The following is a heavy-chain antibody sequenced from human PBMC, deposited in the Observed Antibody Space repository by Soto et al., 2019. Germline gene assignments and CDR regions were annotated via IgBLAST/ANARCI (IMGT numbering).Heavy chain of an antibody. CDR2: FDPEDGET. Sequence: GASVKVSWKVSGYTLTELSIHWVRQAPGKGLEWMGGFDPEDGETIYAQKFQGRVTMTEDTSTDTAYMELSSLRSEDTAVYYCATKRGRIAVADTTDYWGQGTLVTVSS. V-gene: IGHV1-24*01. J-gene: IGHJ4*02. CDR3: ATKRGRIAVADTTDY. CDR1: GYTLTELS. D-gene: IGHD6-19*01.